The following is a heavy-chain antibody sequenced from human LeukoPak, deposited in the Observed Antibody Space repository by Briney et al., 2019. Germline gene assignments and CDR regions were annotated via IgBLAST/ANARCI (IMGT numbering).Heavy chain of an antibody. CDR2: ISSSSRTK. D-gene: IGHD3-3*01. J-gene: IGHJ4*02. CDR1: GFNFSKNS. Sequence: PGGSLRLSCAASGFNFSKNSMNWVRQAPGKGLEWVSYISSSSRTKYYADSVKGRFTISRDNAKNSLYLQMNSLRAEDTAMYYCARRYYDFWSGYSYYFDYWGQGTLATVSS. V-gene: IGHV3-48*01. CDR3: ARRYYDFWSGYSYYFDY.